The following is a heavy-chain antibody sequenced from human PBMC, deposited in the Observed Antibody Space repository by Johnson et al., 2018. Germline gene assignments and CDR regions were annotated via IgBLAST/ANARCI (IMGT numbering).Heavy chain of an antibody. CDR1: GFTFSSYW. CDR2: IYKDGSAYADSVRGRPTT. V-gene: IGHV3-74*02. CDR3: SKDGAVGNIWGLDGFDC. J-gene: IGHJ3*01. Sequence: EVQLVESGGGLVQPGGSLRLSCAASGFTFSSYWMHWVRQVPGKGLEWVARIYKDGSAYADSVRGRPTTSYADSVKGRFTISRDNAKNTLYFQMNSLRAEDTAFVLCSKDGAVGNIWGLDGFDCWGQGTMVTVS. D-gene: IGHD2-2*01.